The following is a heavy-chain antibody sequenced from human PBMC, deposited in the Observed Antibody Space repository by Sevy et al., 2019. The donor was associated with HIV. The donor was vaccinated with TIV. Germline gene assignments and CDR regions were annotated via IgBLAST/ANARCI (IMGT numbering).Heavy chain of an antibody. CDR2: ISGSGGST. CDR3: AKSPEGGGRRYYRSYNFGMDV. D-gene: IGHD2-15*01. CDR1: GFTFSSYA. J-gene: IGHJ6*02. V-gene: IGHV3-23*01. Sequence: GGSLRLSCAASGFTFSSYAMSWVRQAPGKGLEWVSAISGSGGSTTYAHSVKGRFTISRENSKNKLYLQMNSLKAEDTDAYYCAKSPEGGGRRYYRSYNFGMDVWGQGTTVTVSS.